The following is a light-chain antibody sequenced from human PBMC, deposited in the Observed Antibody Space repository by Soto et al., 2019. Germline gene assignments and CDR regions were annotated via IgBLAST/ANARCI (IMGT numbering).Light chain of an antibody. CDR1: QSVSSN. CDR2: GAS. CDR3: QQYNNWPSIT. J-gene: IGKJ5*01. Sequence: SPATLSVSPGERATLSCRASQSVSSNLAWYQQKPGQAPRLLIYGASTRATGIPARFSGSGSGTEFTLTISSLQSEDFAVYYRQQYNNWPSITFGQGTRLEIK. V-gene: IGKV3-15*01.